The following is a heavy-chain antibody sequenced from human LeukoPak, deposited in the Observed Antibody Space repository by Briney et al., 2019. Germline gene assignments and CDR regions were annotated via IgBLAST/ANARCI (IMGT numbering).Heavy chain of an antibody. CDR1: GGFISSHY. CDR2: IYYSGST. CDR3: ARVVPAAMTLDY. V-gene: IGHV4-59*11. D-gene: IGHD2-2*01. J-gene: IGHJ4*02. Sequence: SETLSLTCTVSGGFISSHYWSWIRQPPGKGLEWIGYIYYSGSTNYNPSLKSRVTISVDTSKNQFSLKLSSVTAADTAVYYCARVVPAAMTLDYWGQGTLVTVSS.